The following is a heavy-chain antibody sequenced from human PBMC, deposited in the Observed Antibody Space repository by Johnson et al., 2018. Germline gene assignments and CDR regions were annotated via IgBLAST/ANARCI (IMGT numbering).Heavy chain of an antibody. Sequence: EVQLVESGAEVKKPGESLKISCKGSGYSFPSYWIGWVRQMPGKGLEWMGIVYPGDSDTRYSPSFQGQVTISADKSINTAYLQWSSLKASDTAIYYCARHMGCSGGSCHGDDAFDIWGQGTMVTVSS. CDR3: ARHMGCSGGSCHGDDAFDI. J-gene: IGHJ3*02. D-gene: IGHD2-15*01. V-gene: IGHV5-51*03. CDR1: GYSFPSYW. CDR2: VYPGDSDT.